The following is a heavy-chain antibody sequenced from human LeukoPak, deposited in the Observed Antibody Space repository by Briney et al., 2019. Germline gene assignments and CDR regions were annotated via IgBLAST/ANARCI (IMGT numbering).Heavy chain of an antibody. Sequence: PSETLSLTCTVSGGSISSYYWSWIRQPPGKGLEWIGYIYYSGSTNYNPSLKSRVTISVDTPKNQFSLKLTSVTAADTAVYYCARQRGAFDPWGQGTLVTVSS. CDR3: ARQRGAFDP. V-gene: IGHV4-59*08. D-gene: IGHD3-10*01. CDR1: GGSISSYY. CDR2: IYYSGST. J-gene: IGHJ5*02.